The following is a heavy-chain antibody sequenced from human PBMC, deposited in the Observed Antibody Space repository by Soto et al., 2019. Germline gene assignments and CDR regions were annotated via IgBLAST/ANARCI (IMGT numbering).Heavy chain of an antibody. Sequence: EVQLVESGGGLVKPGGSLRLSCAASGFTFSNAWMSWVRQAPGKGLEWVGRIKSKTDGGTTDYAAPVKGRFTISRDDSKNTWYLKMSSRKPENTAVYYCPPTGSGPRPAYYSNYRDVRGKGTTVT. J-gene: IGHJ6*03. CDR1: GFTFSNAW. V-gene: IGHV3-15*01. CDR2: IKSKTDGGTT. CDR3: PPTGSGPRPAYYSNYRDV.